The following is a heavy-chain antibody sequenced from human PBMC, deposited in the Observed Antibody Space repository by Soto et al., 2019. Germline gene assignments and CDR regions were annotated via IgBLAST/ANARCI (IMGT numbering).Heavy chain of an antibody. CDR3: ARWRYGDY. CDR2: ISAHNGNT. CDR1: GYTFTSYG. D-gene: IGHD1-1*01. Sequence: QVHLVQSGAEVKKPGASVKVSCKGSGYTFTSYGISWVRQAPGQGLEWMGWISAHNGNTDYAQKLQGRVTVTRDTTTSTAYMELGSLRADDTAVYYCARWRYGDYWGQGALVTVSS. V-gene: IGHV1-18*01. J-gene: IGHJ4*02.